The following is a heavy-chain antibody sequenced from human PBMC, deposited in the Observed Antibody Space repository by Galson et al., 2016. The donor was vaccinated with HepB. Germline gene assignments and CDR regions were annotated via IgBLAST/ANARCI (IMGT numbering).Heavy chain of an antibody. Sequence: SLRLSCAASGFTVSNNYMIWFRQAPGKVLEWVSLIYSTGTTSYADSVKGRFTISRDNAKNTLYVQMDSLRAEDTALYYCARGSRTYGSSAPHYWGQGTLVSVSS. D-gene: IGHD3-10*01. CDR1: GFTVSNNY. J-gene: IGHJ4*02. V-gene: IGHV3-66*01. CDR2: IYSTGTT. CDR3: ARGSRTYGSSAPHY.